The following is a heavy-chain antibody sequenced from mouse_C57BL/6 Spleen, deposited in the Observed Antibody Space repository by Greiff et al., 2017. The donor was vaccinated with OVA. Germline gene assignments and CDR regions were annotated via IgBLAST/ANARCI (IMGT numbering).Heavy chain of an antibody. D-gene: IGHD1-1*01. CDR2: ISSGGSYT. J-gene: IGHJ1*03. Sequence: EVQLVESGGDLVKPGGSLKLPCAASGFTFSSYGISWVRQTPDKRLAWVATISSGGSYTYYPDSVKGRFTISRDNAKNTLYLQMSSLKSEDTAMYYCARPPYDYGGSSNCYFGLWGTGATVSDS. CDR3: ARPPYDYGGSSNCYFGL. V-gene: IGHV5-6*01. CDR1: GFTFSSYG.